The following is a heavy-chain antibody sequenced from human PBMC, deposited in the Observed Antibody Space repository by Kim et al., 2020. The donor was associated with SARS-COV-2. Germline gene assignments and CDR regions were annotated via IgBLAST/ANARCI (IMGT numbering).Heavy chain of an antibody. J-gene: IGHJ6*03. D-gene: IGHD3-10*01. CDR2: IYSGGST. Sequence: GGSLRLSCAASGFTVSSNYMSWVRQAPGKGLEWVSVIYSGGSTYYADSVKGRFTISRDNSKNTLYLQMNSLRAEDTAVYYCARGPSESSYYYYYYMDVWGKGTTVTVSS. CDR3: ARGPSESSYYYYYYMDV. V-gene: IGHV3-66*01. CDR1: GFTVSSNY.